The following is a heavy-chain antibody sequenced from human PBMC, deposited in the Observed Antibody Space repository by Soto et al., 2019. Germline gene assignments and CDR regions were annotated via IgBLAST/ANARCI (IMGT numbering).Heavy chain of an antibody. CDR1: GFTFSDYY. Sequence: GALRLSCAASGFTFSDYYMSWIRQAPGNGLEWVSYISSSGSTIYYADSVKGRFTISRDNAKNSLYLQMNSLRAEDTAVYYCARGSAIFGVAPLYYYYGMDVRGQGTTVTVSS. D-gene: IGHD3-3*01. J-gene: IGHJ6*02. CDR2: ISSSGSTI. CDR3: ARGSAIFGVAPLYYYYGMDV. V-gene: IGHV3-11*01.